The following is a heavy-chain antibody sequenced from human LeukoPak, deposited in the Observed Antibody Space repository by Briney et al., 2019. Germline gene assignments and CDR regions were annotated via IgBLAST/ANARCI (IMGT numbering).Heavy chain of an antibody. CDR3: AKDWSELPNSPLFNY. J-gene: IGHJ4*02. Sequence: GGSLRLSCAASGFTFDDYAMHWVRQAPGKGLEWVSGISWNSGSIGYADSVKGRFTISRDNAKNSLYLQMNSLRAEDTALYYCAKDWSELPNSPLFNYLGQGTLVTVSS. CDR1: GFTFDDYA. D-gene: IGHD2-21*01. V-gene: IGHV3-9*01. CDR2: ISWNSGSI.